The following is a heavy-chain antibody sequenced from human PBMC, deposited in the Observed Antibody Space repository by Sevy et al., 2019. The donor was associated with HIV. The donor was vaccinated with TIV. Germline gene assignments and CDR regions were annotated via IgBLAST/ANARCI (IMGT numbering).Heavy chain of an antibody. Sequence: GGSLRLSCAASGFTFSSYSMNWVRQAPGKGLEWDSYISSSSSTIYYADSVKGRFTISRDNAKNSLYLQMNSLRDEDTAVYYCARDQAKQLVLGGFDYWGQGTLVTVSS. CDR1: GFTFSSYS. D-gene: IGHD6-6*01. CDR2: ISSSSSTI. J-gene: IGHJ4*02. CDR3: ARDQAKQLVLGGFDY. V-gene: IGHV3-48*02.